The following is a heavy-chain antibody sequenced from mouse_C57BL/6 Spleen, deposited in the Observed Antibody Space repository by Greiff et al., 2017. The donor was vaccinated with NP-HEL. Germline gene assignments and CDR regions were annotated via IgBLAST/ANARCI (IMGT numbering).Heavy chain of an antibody. J-gene: IGHJ3*01. CDR1: GYAFSSYW. CDR3: ARRDGYDGGAWFAY. Sequence: VQLQQSGAELVKPGASVKISCKASGYAFSSYWMNWVKQRPGKGLEWIGQIYPGDGDTNYNGKFKGKATLTADKSSSTAYMQLSSLTSEDSAVYFCARRDGYDGGAWFAYWGQGTLVTVSA. CDR2: IYPGDGDT. D-gene: IGHD2-2*01. V-gene: IGHV1-80*01.